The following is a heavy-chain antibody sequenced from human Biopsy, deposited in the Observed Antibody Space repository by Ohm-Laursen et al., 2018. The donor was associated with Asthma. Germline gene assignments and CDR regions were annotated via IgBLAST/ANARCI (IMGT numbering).Heavy chain of an antibody. Sequence: TLSLTWTVSGGSMTPTSHYWDWIRQAPGKGLEWIGYISYGGETSYNPSLKNRVTISRDTSKNQFSLRLTSVTAADTAVYFCARRITIFGVVQKDHGMDAWGQGTTVIVSS. CDR3: ARRITIFGVVQKDHGMDA. J-gene: IGHJ6*02. D-gene: IGHD3-3*01. CDR1: GGSMTPTSHY. CDR2: ISYGGET. V-gene: IGHV4-39*01.